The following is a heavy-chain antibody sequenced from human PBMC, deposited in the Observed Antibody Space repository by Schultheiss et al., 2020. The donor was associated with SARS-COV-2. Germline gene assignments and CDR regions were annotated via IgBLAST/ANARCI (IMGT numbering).Heavy chain of an antibody. CDR1: GGSISSGGYY. CDR2: IYYSGST. CDR3: AKWVLFKCGGDFYPDY. D-gene: IGHD2-21*02. Sequence: SQTLSLTCTVSGGSISSGGYYWSWIRQHPGKGLEWIVYIYYSGSTNYNPSLKSRVTISVDTSKNQFSLKLSSVTAADTAVYYCAKWVLFKCGGDFYPDYWGQGTLVTVSS. V-gene: IGHV4-61*08. J-gene: IGHJ4*02.